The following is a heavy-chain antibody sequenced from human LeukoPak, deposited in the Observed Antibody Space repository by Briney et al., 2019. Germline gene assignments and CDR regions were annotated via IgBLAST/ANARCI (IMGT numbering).Heavy chain of an antibody. CDR1: GYDFTSVG. CDR2: ISPYNGNT. Sequence: ASVKVSCKASGYDFTSVGITWVRRAPGQGLEWMGWISPYNGNTRYAQKPQGRVTMTTDTSTTTACMELRGLRFDDTAVYYCARAGSGSGWYFDYWGQGTLVTVSS. J-gene: IGHJ4*02. CDR3: ARAGSGSGWYFDY. D-gene: IGHD6-19*01. V-gene: IGHV1-18*01.